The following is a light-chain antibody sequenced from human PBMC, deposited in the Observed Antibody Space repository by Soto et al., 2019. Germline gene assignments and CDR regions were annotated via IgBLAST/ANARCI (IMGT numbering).Light chain of an antibody. J-gene: IGKJ5*01. CDR3: QQLHGYPIT. Sequence: DIQMTQSPSSLSASVVDRFTITCRASQGIDTSLAWYQQKPGKAPKLLIYAASNFQSGVPSRFSGSGSGTHFTLTISSLQPEDFATYYCQQLHGYPITFGQGTLLEI. V-gene: IGKV1-9*01. CDR2: AAS. CDR1: QGIDTS.